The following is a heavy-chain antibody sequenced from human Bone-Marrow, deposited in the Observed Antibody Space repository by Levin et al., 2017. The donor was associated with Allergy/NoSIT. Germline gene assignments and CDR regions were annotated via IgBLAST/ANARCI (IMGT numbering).Heavy chain of an antibody. V-gene: IGHV4-34*01. CDR2: INHSGST. CDR3: ARGCYYGSGGRRRELFDY. CDR1: GGSFSGYY. Sequence: SQTLSLTCAVYGGSFSGYYWSWIRQPPGKGLEWIGEINHSGSTNYNPSLKSRVTISVDTSKNQFSLKLSSVTAADTAVYYCARGCYYGSGGRRRELFDYWGQGTLVTVSS. D-gene: IGHD3-10*01. J-gene: IGHJ4*02.